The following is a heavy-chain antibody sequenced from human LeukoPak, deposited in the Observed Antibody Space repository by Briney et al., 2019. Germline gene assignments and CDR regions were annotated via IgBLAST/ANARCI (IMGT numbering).Heavy chain of an antibody. Sequence: ASVKVSCKTSGYTFTSYGISWVRQAPGHGLEWMGWISAYNGNTNYAQKLHGRVTMTTDTSTSTAYMELRSLRSDDTAVYYCARDLGIAVAGTADYWGQGTLVTVSS. J-gene: IGHJ4*02. D-gene: IGHD6-19*01. V-gene: IGHV1-18*01. CDR3: ARDLGIAVAGTADY. CDR2: ISAYNGNT. CDR1: GYTFTSYG.